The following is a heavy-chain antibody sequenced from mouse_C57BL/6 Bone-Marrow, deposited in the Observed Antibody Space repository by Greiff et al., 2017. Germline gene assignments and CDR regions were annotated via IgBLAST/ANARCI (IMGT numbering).Heavy chain of an antibody. CDR1: GYTFPSYW. V-gene: IGHV1-59*01. Sequence: QVQLQQSGAELVRPGTSVQLSCKASGYTFPSYWMHWLKQRPGQGLEWIGEIYPSDSYTNYNQKFKGKATLTVDTSSSTAYMQLSSLTSEDSAVYFCARTYECDFDCWGQGTTLTVSS. CDR2: IYPSDSYT. D-gene: IGHD2-3*01. CDR3: ARTYECDFDC. J-gene: IGHJ2*01.